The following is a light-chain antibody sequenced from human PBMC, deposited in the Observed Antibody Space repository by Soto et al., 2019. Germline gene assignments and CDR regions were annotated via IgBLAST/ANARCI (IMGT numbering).Light chain of an antibody. Sequence: EVVMTQSPASLSVSPGERATLSCRASQSVTTNLAWYQQKPGQAPRLLIYGTSNRAAGVPARYSGSRSGTDFTLTISSLQSEDFAVYYCQQYNKWPSTFGQGTRWIS. CDR2: GTS. CDR1: QSVTTN. J-gene: IGKJ1*01. CDR3: QQYNKWPST. V-gene: IGKV3-15*01.